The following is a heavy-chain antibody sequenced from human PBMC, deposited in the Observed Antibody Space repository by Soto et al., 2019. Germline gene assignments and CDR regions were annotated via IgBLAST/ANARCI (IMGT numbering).Heavy chain of an antibody. D-gene: IGHD1-26*01. J-gene: IGHJ5*02. CDR2: IIPIFGTA. V-gene: IGHV1-69*13. CDR3: AKEDPIVGATNGWFDP. CDR1: GGPFSSYA. Sequence: SSVKVSCKASGGPFSSYAISWVRQAPGQGLEWMGGIIPIFGTANYAQKFPGRVTITADESTSTAYMELSSLRSEDTAVYYCAKEDPIVGATNGWFDPWGQGTLVTVSS.